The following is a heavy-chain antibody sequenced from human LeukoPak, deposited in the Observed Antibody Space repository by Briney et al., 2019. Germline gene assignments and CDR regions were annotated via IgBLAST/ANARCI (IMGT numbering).Heavy chain of an antibody. CDR1: GYTFTTYG. D-gene: IGHD1-26*01. CDR2: ISGYSGNT. Sequence: GASVKVSFKASGYTFTTYGISWVRQAPGQGLEWVGWISGYSGNTDYAQKFQDRVTMTTDTSTSTAYMELGSLTSDDTAVYYCARDYRGSYYFYWGQGTLVTVSS. V-gene: IGHV1-18*01. J-gene: IGHJ4*02. CDR3: ARDYRGSYYFY.